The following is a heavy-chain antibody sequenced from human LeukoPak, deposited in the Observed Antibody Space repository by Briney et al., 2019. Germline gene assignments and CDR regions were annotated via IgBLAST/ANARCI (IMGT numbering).Heavy chain of an antibody. D-gene: IGHD3-3*01. CDR1: GYTFTGYY. V-gene: IGHV1-18*04. CDR2: ISAYNGNT. J-gene: IGHJ4*02. CDR3: ARGEILYYDFWSGYYGSIDFDY. Sequence: ASVKVSCKASGYTFTGYYMHWVRQAPGQGLEWMGWISAYNGNTNYAQKLQGRVTMTTDTSTSTAYMELRSLRSDDTAVYYCARGEILYYDFWSGYYGSIDFDYWGQGTLVTVSS.